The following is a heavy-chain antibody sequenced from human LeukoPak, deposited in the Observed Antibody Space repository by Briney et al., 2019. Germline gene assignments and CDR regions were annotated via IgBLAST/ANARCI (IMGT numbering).Heavy chain of an antibody. CDR2: IYYSGST. J-gene: IGHJ3*02. CDR1: GDSISRSSYY. D-gene: IGHD2-15*01. Sequence: PSETLSLTCTVSGDSISRSSYYWCWIRQPPGKGLEWIGSIYYSGSTYYNPSLKSRVTISVDTSKNQFSLKLSSVTAADTAVYYCARPFIVGDAFDIWGQGTMVTVSS. V-gene: IGHV4-39*01. CDR3: ARPFIVGDAFDI.